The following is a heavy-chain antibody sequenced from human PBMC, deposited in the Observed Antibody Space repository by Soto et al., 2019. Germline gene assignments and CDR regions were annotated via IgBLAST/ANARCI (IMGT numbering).Heavy chain of an antibody. Sequence: QVQLVQSGAEVKKPGSSVKVSCKASGGTFSSYAISWVRQAPGQGLEWMGGIIPIFGTANYAQKFQGRVTITADESTSTAYMELTSLRSEDTAVHYCARARGLMVYANNFDYWGQGTLVTVSS. J-gene: IGHJ4*02. V-gene: IGHV1-69*01. D-gene: IGHD2-8*01. CDR1: GGTFSSYA. CDR3: ARARGLMVYANNFDY. CDR2: IIPIFGTA.